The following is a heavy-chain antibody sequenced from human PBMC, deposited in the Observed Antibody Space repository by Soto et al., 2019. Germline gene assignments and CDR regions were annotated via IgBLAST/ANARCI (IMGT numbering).Heavy chain of an antibody. CDR3: ARSLSHTIFGVVTPYYYYGMDV. J-gene: IGHJ6*02. CDR1: GGSISSSSYY. CDR2: IYYSGST. Sequence: LSLTCTVSGGSISSSSYYWGWIRQPPGKGLEWIGSIYYSGSTYYNPSLKSRVTISVDTSKNQFSLKLSSVTAADTAVYYCARSLSHTIFGVVTPYYYYGMDVWGQGTTVTVSS. D-gene: IGHD3-3*01. V-gene: IGHV4-39*01.